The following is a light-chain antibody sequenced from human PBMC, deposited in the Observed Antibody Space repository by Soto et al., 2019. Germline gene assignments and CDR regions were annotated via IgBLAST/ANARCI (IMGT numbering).Light chain of an antibody. V-gene: IGKV1-12*01. CDR2: AAS. Sequence: DIPMTQSPSSVSASVGDRVTITCRASQDISTWLAWYQQKPGKAPKLLISAASSLQTGVPSRFSGSGSGTDFTLTISRLQPEDFATYYCQQANSFPLTFGQGTKLEIK. CDR1: QDISTW. CDR3: QQANSFPLT. J-gene: IGKJ2*01.